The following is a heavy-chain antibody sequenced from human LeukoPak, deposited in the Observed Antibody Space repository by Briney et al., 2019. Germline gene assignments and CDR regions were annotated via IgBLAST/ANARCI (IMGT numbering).Heavy chain of an antibody. Sequence: ASVKVSCRVSGYTLTELSMHWVRQAPGKGLEWMGGFDPEDGETIYAQKFQGRVTMTEDTSTDTAYMELSSLRSEDTAVYYCATGGGQTWNELDYWGQGTLVTVSS. CDR1: GYTLTELS. D-gene: IGHD1-1*01. J-gene: IGHJ4*02. CDR2: FDPEDGET. CDR3: ATGGGQTWNELDY. V-gene: IGHV1-24*01.